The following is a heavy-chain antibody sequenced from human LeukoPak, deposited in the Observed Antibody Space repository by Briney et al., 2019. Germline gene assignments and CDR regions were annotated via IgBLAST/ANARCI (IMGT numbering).Heavy chain of an antibody. Sequence: GGSLRLSCAASGFTFSSYTMNWVRQAPGKGLEWVSYISSSSSTIYYADSVKGRFTISRDNAKNSLYLQMNSLRAEDTAVYYCARGSFYDSSGYSYWGQGTLVTVSS. CDR2: ISSSSSTI. CDR3: ARGSFYDSSGYSY. V-gene: IGHV3-48*01. J-gene: IGHJ4*02. CDR1: GFTFSSYT. D-gene: IGHD3-22*01.